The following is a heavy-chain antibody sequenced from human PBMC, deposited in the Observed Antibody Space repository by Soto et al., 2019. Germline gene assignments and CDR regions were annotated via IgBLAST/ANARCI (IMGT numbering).Heavy chain of an antibody. J-gene: IGHJ6*02. CDR3: AALPTDKIVGALGDYYGMDV. CDR2: ISGSGGST. D-gene: IGHD1-26*01. CDR1: GFTFSSYA. Sequence: GGSLRLSCAASGFTFSSYAMSWVRQAPGKGLEWVSAISGSGGSTYYADSVKGRFTISRDNSKNTLYLQMNSLRAEDTAVYYCAALPTDKIVGALGDYYGMDVWGQGTTVTVSS. V-gene: IGHV3-23*01.